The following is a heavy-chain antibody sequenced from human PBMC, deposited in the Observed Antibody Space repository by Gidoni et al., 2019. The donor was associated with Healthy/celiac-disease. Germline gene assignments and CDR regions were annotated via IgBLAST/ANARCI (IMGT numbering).Heavy chain of an antibody. CDR3: GISDPVWFDP. CDR1: GFTFSSYR. CDR2: ISSSSSYI. J-gene: IGHJ5*02. D-gene: IGHD1-20*01. Sequence: EVQLVESGGGLIKPGWSLTPSCAASGFTFSSYRMNWVRQAPGKGMEWVTSISSSSSYIYYADSVKGRFTISRDNAKNSLYLQMNSLRAEDTAVYYCGISDPVWFDPWGQGTLVTVSS. V-gene: IGHV3-21*01.